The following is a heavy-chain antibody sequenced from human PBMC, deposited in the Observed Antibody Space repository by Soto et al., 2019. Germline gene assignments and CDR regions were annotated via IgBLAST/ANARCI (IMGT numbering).Heavy chain of an antibody. V-gene: IGHV4-59*11. CDR1: GGSIGSHY. CDR2: IYYSGST. D-gene: IGHD3-16*01. Sequence: LTCTVSGGSIGSHYWSWVRQPPGKGLEWIGYIYYSGSTSYNPSLKSRVTMSVDTSKNQFSLRLSSVTAADTAVYYCARGDYYGKSDYWGQGTLVTVSS. J-gene: IGHJ4*02. CDR3: ARGDYYGKSDY.